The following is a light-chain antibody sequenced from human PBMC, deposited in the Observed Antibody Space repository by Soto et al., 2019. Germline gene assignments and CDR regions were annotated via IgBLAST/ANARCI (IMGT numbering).Light chain of an antibody. J-gene: IGKJ4*01. CDR2: DTS. CDR3: QQYNNWPPLT. CDR1: QTVSSN. Sequence: EIVMTQSPATLSVSPGERATLSYRASQTVSSNLAWYQQKPGQAPRLLIYDTSTRATGIPARFSGSGSGTEFTLTISSLQSEDFAVYYCQQYNNWPPLTFGGGTKVDIK. V-gene: IGKV3-15*01.